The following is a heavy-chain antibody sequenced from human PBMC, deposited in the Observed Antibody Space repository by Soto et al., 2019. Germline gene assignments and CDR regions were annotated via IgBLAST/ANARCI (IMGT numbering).Heavy chain of an antibody. V-gene: IGHV3-23*01. CDR2: INGGGDT. J-gene: IGHJ2*01. CDR3: AKESFDWFFDL. Sequence: PGGPLRLCCTASGFIFSTSALTWVRQAPGKGLEWVSTINGGGDTNYADSVKGRFTISRDNSKSTLYLQMSSLRAADTAVYYCAKESFDWFFDLWGRGTLVTVSS. CDR1: GFIFSTSA.